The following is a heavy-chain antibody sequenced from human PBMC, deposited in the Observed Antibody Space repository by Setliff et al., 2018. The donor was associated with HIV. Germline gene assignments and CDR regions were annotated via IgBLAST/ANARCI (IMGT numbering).Heavy chain of an antibody. CDR2: VNDGGST. CDR3: ARSSVAGTKWAFDS. V-gene: IGHV4-34*01. CDR1: GGSFSGHF. Sequence: SETLSLTCAVYGGSFSGHFWTWIRQPPGKGLEWIGEVNDGGSTNYNSSLKSRVTLSVDTSKNQFSLKVTSVTAADTAVYYCARSSVAGTKWAFDSWGQGNLVTVSS. J-gene: IGHJ4*02. D-gene: IGHD6-19*01.